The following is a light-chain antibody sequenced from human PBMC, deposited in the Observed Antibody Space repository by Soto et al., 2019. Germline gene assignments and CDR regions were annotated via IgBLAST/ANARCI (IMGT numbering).Light chain of an antibody. Sequence: QSALTQPASVSGSPGQSITISCTGTSSDVGSYNLDSWYQQHPGKAPKLMIYEGSKRASGVSNRFSGSKSGITASLTISGLQAEDEADYYCCSYAGSSTFVVVGGGTKLTVL. J-gene: IGLJ2*01. CDR1: SSDVGSYNL. CDR3: CSYAGSSTFVV. CDR2: EGS. V-gene: IGLV2-23*03.